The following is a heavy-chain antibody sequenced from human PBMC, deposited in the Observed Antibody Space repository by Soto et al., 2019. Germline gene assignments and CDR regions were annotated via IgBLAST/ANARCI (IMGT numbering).Heavy chain of an antibody. CDR1: GFTFSSYG. D-gene: IGHD3-16*01. CDR2: ISYDGSNK. V-gene: IGHV3-30*03. Sequence: QVQLVESGGGVVQPGRSLRLSCAASGFTFSSYGMHWVRQAPGKGLEWVAVISYDGSNKYYADSVKGRFTISRDNSKNTLYLQMNSLRAEDTAVYYCARGGPLGVWGSYPCDYWGQGTLVTVSS. CDR3: ARGGPLGVWGSYPCDY. J-gene: IGHJ4*02.